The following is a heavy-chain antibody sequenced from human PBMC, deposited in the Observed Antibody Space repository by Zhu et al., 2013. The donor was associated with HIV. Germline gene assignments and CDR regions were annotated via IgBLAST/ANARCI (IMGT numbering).Heavy chain of an antibody. CDR1: GYSISSGYY. CDR2: IYHSGST. D-gene: IGHD2-2*01. CDR3: ARHDCSGTSCPIDP. V-gene: IGHV4-38-2*02. J-gene: IGHJ5*02. Sequence: VQLQESGPGLVKPSETLSLTCTVSGYSISSGYYWGWIRQPPGKGLEWIGSIYHSGSTYYNPSLKSRVTISVDTSKNQFSLKLSSVTAADTAVYYCARHDCSGTSCPIDPWGQGALVTVSS.